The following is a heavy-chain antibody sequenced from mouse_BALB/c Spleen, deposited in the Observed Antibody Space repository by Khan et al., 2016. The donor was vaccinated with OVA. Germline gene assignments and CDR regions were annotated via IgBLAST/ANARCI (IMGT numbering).Heavy chain of an antibody. CDR3: ARMARTIN. Sequence: EVELVESGGGLVQPGGSLKLSCAASGFTFSSYGMSWVRQTPDKRLELVANINSNGGSTYYPDSVKGRFTISRENANNILYLQMSSLETEDTAMYYCARMARTINWGQGTTLTVSS. V-gene: IGHV5-6-3*01. J-gene: IGHJ2*01. CDR1: GFTFSSYG. CDR2: INSNGGST.